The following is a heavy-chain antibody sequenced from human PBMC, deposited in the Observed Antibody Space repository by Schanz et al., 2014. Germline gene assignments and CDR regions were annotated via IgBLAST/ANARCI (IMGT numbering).Heavy chain of an antibody. D-gene: IGHD2-15*01. CDR1: GFTFRDYY. CDR3: AKGMGYCSGGTCYDYYYYGLDV. V-gene: IGHV3-11*05. CDR2: ISSSSSYI. J-gene: IGHJ6*02. Sequence: VQLVESGGGLVKPGGSLRLSCAASGFTFRDYYMSWIRQAPGKGLEWVSSISSSSSYIYYADSVKGRFTISRDNSKNTLYLQMNSLSADDTAVFYCAKGMGYCSGGTCYDYYYYGLDVWGQGTTVTVSS.